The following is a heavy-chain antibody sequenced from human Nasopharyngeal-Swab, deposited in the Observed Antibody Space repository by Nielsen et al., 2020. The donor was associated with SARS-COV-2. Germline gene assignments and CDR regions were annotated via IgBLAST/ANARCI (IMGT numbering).Heavy chain of an antibody. CDR3: ASLPYCSSDTCYPLDL. Sequence: SKTLSLTCTVSGGSVSDYYWSWIRQPPGKGLEWLGYISYSGTTNYNPSLKNRVTISVDTSKNQCSLRLSSVTAADTATYYCASLPYCSSDTCYPLDLWGQGTLVTVSS. CDR2: ISYSGTT. CDR1: GGSVSDYY. D-gene: IGHD2-2*01. J-gene: IGHJ5*02. V-gene: IGHV4-59*08.